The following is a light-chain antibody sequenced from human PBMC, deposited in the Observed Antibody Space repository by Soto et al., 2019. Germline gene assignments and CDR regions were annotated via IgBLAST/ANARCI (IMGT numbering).Light chain of an antibody. CDR2: WAS. CDR1: QSVLFSSNNKNY. CDR3: QQYYTTPGPT. V-gene: IGKV4-1*01. J-gene: IGKJ4*01. Sequence: DIVMTQSPDSLAVSLGERATINCKSSQSVLFSSNNKNYLAWYQRKPGQPPKLLIYWASTRESGVPDRFSGSGSGTDFTLTISSLQAEDVAIYYCQQYYTTPGPTFGGGTKVEIK.